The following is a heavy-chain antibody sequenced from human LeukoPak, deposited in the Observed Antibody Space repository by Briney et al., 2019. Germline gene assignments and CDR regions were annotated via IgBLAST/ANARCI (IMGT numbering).Heavy chain of an antibody. Sequence: GGSLRLSCAASGFTFSSNAMSWVRQAPGKGLEWVSAISSNGGGTYYADSVKGRFTISRDNSKNTLYLQMNTLRVEDTATYYCAKAARPPDYWGQGTLVTVSS. CDR1: GFTFSSNA. J-gene: IGHJ4*02. CDR3: AKAARPPDY. CDR2: ISSNGGGT. D-gene: IGHD6-6*01. V-gene: IGHV3-23*01.